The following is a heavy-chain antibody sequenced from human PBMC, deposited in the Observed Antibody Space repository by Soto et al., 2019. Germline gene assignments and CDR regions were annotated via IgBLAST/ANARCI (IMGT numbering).Heavy chain of an antibody. CDR3: GKGHSTTFGVYHYFGMDV. D-gene: IGHD2-2*01. CDR1: GFTLSDYG. CDR2: ITAFGGGT. J-gene: IGHJ6*02. V-gene: IGHV3-23*01. Sequence: PGGSLRLSCVASGFTLSDYGMSWVRQAPGKGLEWVAGITAFGGGTYNADSVEGRFTISRDNSKRTVYLKVNSLRPEDTAIYYCGKGHSTTFGVYHYFGMDVWVHGTTVTVSS.